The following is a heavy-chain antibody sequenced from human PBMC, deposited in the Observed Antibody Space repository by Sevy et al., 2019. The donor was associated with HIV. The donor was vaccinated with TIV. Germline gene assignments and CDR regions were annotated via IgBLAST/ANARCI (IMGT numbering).Heavy chain of an antibody. Sequence: GSLRLSCAASGFTFSSYWMSWVRQAPGKGLEWVANIKLDGSEKYYVDSVKGQFTISRDNAKNSLYLQMNSLRAEDTAVYYCARDCSSTSCLWGMDVWGQGTTVTVSS. CDR2: IKLDGSEK. D-gene: IGHD2-2*01. J-gene: IGHJ6*02. CDR1: GFTFSSYW. V-gene: IGHV3-7*03. CDR3: ARDCSSTSCLWGMDV.